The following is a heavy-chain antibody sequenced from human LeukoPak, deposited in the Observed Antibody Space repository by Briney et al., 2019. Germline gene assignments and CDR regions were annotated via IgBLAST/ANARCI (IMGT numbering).Heavy chain of an antibody. J-gene: IGHJ3*02. V-gene: IGHV4-30-2*03. D-gene: IGHD5-24*01. CDR2: IYYSGST. Sequence: PSQTLSLTCAVSGGSISSGGYSWGWIRQPPGKGLEWIGSIYYSGSTYYNPSLKSRVTISVDTSKNQFSLKLSSVTAADTAVYYCASTVEMATPDAFDIWGQGTMVTVSS. CDR1: GGSISSGGYS. CDR3: ASTVEMATPDAFDI.